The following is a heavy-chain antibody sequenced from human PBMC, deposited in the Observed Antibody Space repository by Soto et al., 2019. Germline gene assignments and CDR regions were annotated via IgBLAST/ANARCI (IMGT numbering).Heavy chain of an antibody. D-gene: IGHD1-1*01. V-gene: IGHV4-39*01. CDR3: ATSQKVYDWNYFDH. CDR2: VFHTGFT. CDR1: GGSGSSRNYY. Sequence: KPSKTVSVTCVVSGGSGSSRNYYWAWLRQSPGKEREWIGSVFHTGFTSYNPSLESRVSVSVDTSKSQFSLKLSAVTASDTAVYYCATSQKVYDWNYFDHWGPGALFTVS. J-gene: IGHJ4*02.